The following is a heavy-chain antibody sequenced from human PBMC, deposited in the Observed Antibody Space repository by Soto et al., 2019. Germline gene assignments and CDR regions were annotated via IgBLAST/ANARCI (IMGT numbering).Heavy chain of an antibody. CDR3: ARDMGQQLVPGYDAMDV. Sequence: EVQLVESGGGLVKPGGSLRLSCAASGFTFSSYNMNWVRQAPGKGLEWVSSISSSSSYIYYADSVEGRFTISRVNAKISLYLQMNSLRAEDTAVYYCARDMGQQLVPGYDAMDVWGQGTTVTVSS. CDR1: GFTFSSYN. J-gene: IGHJ6*02. CDR2: ISSSSSYI. V-gene: IGHV3-21*01. D-gene: IGHD6-13*01.